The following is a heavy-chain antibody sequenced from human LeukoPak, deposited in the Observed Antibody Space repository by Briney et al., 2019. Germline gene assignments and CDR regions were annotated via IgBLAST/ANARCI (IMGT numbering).Heavy chain of an antibody. Sequence: PSETLSLTCTVSGGSIRSSTYYWGWIRQPPGKGLEWIGSINYSGSTYYNPSLKSRVTISVDTSKNQFSLKLRSVTASDTAVFYCARLTAMVTGELDFWGQGTLVTVSS. V-gene: IGHV4-39*01. J-gene: IGHJ4*02. D-gene: IGHD5-18*01. CDR3: ARLTAMVTGELDF. CDR2: INYSGST. CDR1: GGSIRSSTYY.